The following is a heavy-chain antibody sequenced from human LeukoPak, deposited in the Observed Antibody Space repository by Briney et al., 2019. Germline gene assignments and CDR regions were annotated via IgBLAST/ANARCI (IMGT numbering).Heavy chain of an antibody. CDR2: VYPDDSES. D-gene: IGHD1-7*01. V-gene: IGHV5-51*01. Sequence: GGSLRLSCAASEFIFSNYWIAWVRQMPGKGLEWMGIVYPDDSESIYSPSFQGQVTISADKSINTAYLQWSSLKASDTAMYYCARPPKNYAGDYFDYWGQGTLVTVSS. CDR1: EFIFSNYW. J-gene: IGHJ4*02. CDR3: ARPPKNYAGDYFDY.